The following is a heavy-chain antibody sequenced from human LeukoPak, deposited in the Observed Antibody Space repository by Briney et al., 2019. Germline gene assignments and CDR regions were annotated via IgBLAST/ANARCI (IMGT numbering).Heavy chain of an antibody. CDR2: IKEDGSEK. V-gene: IGHV3-7*01. Sequence: PGGSLTLSCAASGFTFSSYWMNWVRQAPGKGLEWVANIKEDGSEKYYVDSAKGRFTISRDNAKNSLYLQMNSLRAEDTAVYYCARGLSGSYDYWGQGTLVTVSS. J-gene: IGHJ4*02. CDR1: GFTFSSYW. D-gene: IGHD1-26*01. CDR3: ARGLSGSYDY.